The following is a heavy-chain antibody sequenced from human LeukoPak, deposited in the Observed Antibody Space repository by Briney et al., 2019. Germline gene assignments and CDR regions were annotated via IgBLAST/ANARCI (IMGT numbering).Heavy chain of an antibody. Sequence: WMGRIIPILGIANYAQKFQGRVTITADKSTSTAYMELSSLRSEDTAVYYCARDYGGNARFDPWGQGTLVTVSS. CDR2: IIPILGIA. CDR3: ARDYGGNARFDP. J-gene: IGHJ5*02. V-gene: IGHV1-69*04. D-gene: IGHD4-23*01.